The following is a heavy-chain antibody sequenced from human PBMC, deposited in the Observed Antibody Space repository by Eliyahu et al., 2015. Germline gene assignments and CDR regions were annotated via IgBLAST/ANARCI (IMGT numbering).Heavy chain of an antibody. CDR3: ARAFSHNFLDNYYFY. CDR2: IIPIFGTP. CDR1: GXTFSSCA. J-gene: IGHJ4*02. D-gene: IGHD3-3*01. Sequence: QVQLVQSGAEVKKPGSXVKXSCKASGXTFSSCAINWVRQAPGQGLEWMGGIIPIFGTPNYAQKFQGRVTITADESTSTAYMELSSLRSEDTAFYYCARAFSHNFLDNYYFYWGQGTPVTVSS. V-gene: IGHV1-69*01.